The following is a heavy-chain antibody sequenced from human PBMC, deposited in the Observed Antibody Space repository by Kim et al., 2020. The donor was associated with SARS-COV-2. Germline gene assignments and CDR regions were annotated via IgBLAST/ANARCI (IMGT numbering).Heavy chain of an antibody. CDR3: ARVLRYCSSTSCYTLYYF. D-gene: IGHD2-2*02. V-gene: IGHV4-34*01. J-gene: IGHJ4*01. CDR1: GGSFSGYY. Sequence: SETLSLTCAVYGGSFSGYYWSWIRQPPGKGLEWIGEINHSGSTNYNPSLKSRVTISVDTSKNQFSLKLSSVTAADTAVYYCARVLRYCSSTSCYTLYYF. CDR2: INHSGST.